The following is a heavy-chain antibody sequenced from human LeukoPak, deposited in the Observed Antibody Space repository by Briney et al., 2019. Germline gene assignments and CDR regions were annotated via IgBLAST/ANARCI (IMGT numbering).Heavy chain of an antibody. CDR2: ISYDGSNK. V-gene: IGHV3-30*18. Sequence: GGSLRLSCAASGFTFSTYGMYWVRQAPGKGLEWVAVISYDGSNKYYADSVKGRFTISRDNSKNTLYLQMNSLRAEDTAVYYCAKDPANDYGDSYFDYWGQGTLVTVSS. CDR1: GFTFSTYG. D-gene: IGHD4-17*01. CDR3: AKDPANDYGDSYFDY. J-gene: IGHJ4*02.